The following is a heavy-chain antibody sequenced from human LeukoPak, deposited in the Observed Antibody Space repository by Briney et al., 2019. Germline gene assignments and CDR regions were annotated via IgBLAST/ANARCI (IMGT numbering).Heavy chain of an antibody. Sequence: PSETLSLTCTVSGYSISSGYYWGWIRQPPGKGLEWIGSIYHSGSTYYNPSLKSRVTISVDTSKNQFSLKLSSVTAADTAVYYCARFRENYVWGSYRPTPFDYWGQGTLVTVSS. CDR1: GYSISSGYY. CDR3: ARFRENYVWGSYRPTPFDY. D-gene: IGHD3-16*02. CDR2: IYHSGST. V-gene: IGHV4-38-2*02. J-gene: IGHJ4*02.